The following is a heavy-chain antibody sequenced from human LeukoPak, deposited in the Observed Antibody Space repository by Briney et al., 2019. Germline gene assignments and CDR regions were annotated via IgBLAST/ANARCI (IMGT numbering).Heavy chain of an antibody. Sequence: SETLSLTCAVYGGSFSGYYWSWIRQPPGKELEWIGEINHSGSTNYNPSLKSRVTISVDTSKNQFSLKLSSVTAADTAVYYCARDITYYYGSGSYYNRNFDYWGQGTLVTVSS. CDR1: GGSFSGYY. CDR2: INHSGST. D-gene: IGHD3-10*01. V-gene: IGHV4-34*01. J-gene: IGHJ4*02. CDR3: ARDITYYYGSGSYYNRNFDY.